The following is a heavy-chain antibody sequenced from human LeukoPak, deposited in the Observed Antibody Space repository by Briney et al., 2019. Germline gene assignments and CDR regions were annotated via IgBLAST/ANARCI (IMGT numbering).Heavy chain of an antibody. CDR3: ARLVRYCSTNSCYPFDY. D-gene: IGHD2-2*01. CDR1: GGSISSSSYY. Sequence: SETLSLTCSVSGGSISSSSYYWGWIRQPPGKGLEWIGIMSYSGGAYYSPSLKSRVTISIDTSKNQFSLKLNSVTAADTAVYYCARLVRYCSTNSCYPFDYWGQGTLVTVSS. J-gene: IGHJ4*02. CDR2: MSYSGGA. V-gene: IGHV4-39*01.